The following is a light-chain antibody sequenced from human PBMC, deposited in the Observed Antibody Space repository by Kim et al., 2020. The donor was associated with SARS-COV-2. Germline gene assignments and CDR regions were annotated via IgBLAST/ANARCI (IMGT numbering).Light chain of an antibody. J-gene: IGLJ2*01. Sequence: QSALTQPPSASGSPGQSVTISCTGTSSGIGSYNYVSWYQQHPDKAPKLMIYAVSQRPSGVPDRFSGSKSGNTAFLTVSGLQAEDEADYYCSSYSGFNSLVFGGGTQLTVL. CDR3: SSYSGFNSLV. CDR2: AVS. V-gene: IGLV2-8*01. CDR1: SSGIGSYNY.